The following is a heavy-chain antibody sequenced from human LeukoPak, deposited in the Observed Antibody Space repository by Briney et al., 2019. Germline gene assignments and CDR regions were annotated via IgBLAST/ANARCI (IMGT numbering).Heavy chain of an antibody. V-gene: IGHV4-4*02. CDR1: GGSISSSSW. D-gene: IGHD3-16*01. CDR2: IYHSGST. Sequence: SGTLSLTCAVSGGSISSSSWWSWVRQPPGKGLEWIGEIYHSGSTNYNPSLKSRVTISVDKSKNQFSLKLSSVTAADTAVYYCARSGGEPTLRGFDYWGQGTLVTVSS. J-gene: IGHJ4*02. CDR3: ARSGGEPTLRGFDY.